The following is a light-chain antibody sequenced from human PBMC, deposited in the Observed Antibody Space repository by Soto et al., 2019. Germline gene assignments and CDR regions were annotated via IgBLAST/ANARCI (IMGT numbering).Light chain of an antibody. CDR3: SSYTSSSTPWV. CDR1: SSDVGGYNY. J-gene: IGLJ3*02. V-gene: IGLV2-14*01. Sequence: QSVLTQPASVSGSPGQSITISCTGTSSDVGGYNYVSWYQQHPGKAPKLMIYEVSNRPSGVSKRFSGSKSGNTASLTISGLQAEDEADYYCSSYTSSSTPWVFGGGTKLTVL. CDR2: EVS.